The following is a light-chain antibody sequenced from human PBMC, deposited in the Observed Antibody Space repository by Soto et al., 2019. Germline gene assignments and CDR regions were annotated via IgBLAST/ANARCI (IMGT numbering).Light chain of an antibody. V-gene: IGLV2-14*01. Sequence: QAASVSGSPGQSITISCTGTSTDVGGYNSVSWYQQHPDKAPKLMIYDVSDRPSGVSNRFSGSKSGNTASLTISGLQAEDEADYYCSSYTISSTSVFGTGTKLTVL. CDR1: STDVGGYNS. CDR2: DVS. J-gene: IGLJ1*01. CDR3: SSYTISSTSV.